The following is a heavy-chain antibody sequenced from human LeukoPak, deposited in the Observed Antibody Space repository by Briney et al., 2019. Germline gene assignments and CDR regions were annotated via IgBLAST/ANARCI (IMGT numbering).Heavy chain of an antibody. CDR2: IIPIFGTA. CDR1: GGTFSSYA. V-gene: IGHV1-69*06. J-gene: IGHJ4*02. Sequence: SVKVSCKASGGTFSSYAISWVRQAPGQGLEWMGGIIPIFGTANYAQKFQGRVTITADKSTSTAYMELSSLRSEDTAVYYCARGPEGITMVRGVLGYWGQGTLVTVSS. D-gene: IGHD3-10*01. CDR3: ARGPEGITMVRGVLGY.